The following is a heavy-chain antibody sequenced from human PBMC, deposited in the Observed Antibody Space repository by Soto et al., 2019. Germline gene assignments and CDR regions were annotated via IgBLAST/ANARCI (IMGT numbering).Heavy chain of an antibody. D-gene: IGHD3-9*01. V-gene: IGHV4-59*01. Sequence: PSETLSLTCTFSGGSISSYYWSWIRQPPGKGLEWIGYIYYSGSTNYNPSLKSRVTISVDTSKNQFSLKLSSVTAADTAVYYCARDMVYYDILTGYYTNWFDPWGQGTLVTVSS. J-gene: IGHJ5*02. CDR1: GGSISSYY. CDR3: ARDMVYYDILTGYYTNWFDP. CDR2: IYYSGST.